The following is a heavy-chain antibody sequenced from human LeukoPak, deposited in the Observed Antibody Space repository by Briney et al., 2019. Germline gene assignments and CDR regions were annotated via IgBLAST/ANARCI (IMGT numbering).Heavy chain of an antibody. CDR2: INSDGSWT. Sequence: GGSLRLSCAASGNYWMHWVRQVPGKGLVWVSHINSDGSWTSYADSVKGRFTISKDNAKNTVYLQMNSLRAEGTAVYYCVSFYETYWGRGTLATVSS. J-gene: IGHJ4*02. V-gene: IGHV3-74*01. D-gene: IGHD2/OR15-2a*01. CDR1: GNYW. CDR3: VSFYETY.